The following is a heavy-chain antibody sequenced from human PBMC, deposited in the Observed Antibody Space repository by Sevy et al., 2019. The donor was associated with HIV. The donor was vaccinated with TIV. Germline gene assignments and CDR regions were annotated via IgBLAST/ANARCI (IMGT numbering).Heavy chain of an antibody. CDR2: IYYSGST. D-gene: IGHD2-2*01. Sequence: SETLSLTCTVSGGSISSSSYYWGWIRQPPGKGLEWIGSIYYSGSTYYNPSLKSGVTISVDTSKNHFSLKLSSVTAADTAVYYCASHNCTTTSCRGNWFDPWGQGTLVTVSS. CDR1: GGSISSSSYY. CDR3: ASHNCTTTSCRGNWFDP. V-gene: IGHV4-39*02. J-gene: IGHJ5*02.